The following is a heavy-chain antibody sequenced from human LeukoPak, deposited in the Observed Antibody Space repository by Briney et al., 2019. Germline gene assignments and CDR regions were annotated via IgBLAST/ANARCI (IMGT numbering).Heavy chain of an antibody. D-gene: IGHD3-22*01. CDR2: IYYSGST. Sequence: SETLSLTCTVTGGSISSSSYYWGWIRQPPGKGLEWIGSIYYSGSTYYNPSLKSRVTISVDTSKNQLSLKLSSVTAADTAVYYCARHSTDYYDSSGYYSSWFDPWGQGTLVTVSS. V-gene: IGHV4-39*01. CDR3: ARHSTDYYDSSGYYSSWFDP. CDR1: GGSISSSSYY. J-gene: IGHJ5*02.